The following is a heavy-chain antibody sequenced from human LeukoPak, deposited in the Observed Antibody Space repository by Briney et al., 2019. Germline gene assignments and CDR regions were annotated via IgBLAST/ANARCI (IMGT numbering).Heavy chain of an antibody. J-gene: IGHJ5*02. Sequence: SETLSLTCTVSGGSVRSDNYYWSWIRQPPGKGLEWIGYIYYSGSTYYNPSLKSRVTISVDTSKNQFSLKLSSVTAADTAVYYCARITGYSTPHNWFDPWGQGTLVTVSS. CDR1: GGSVRSDNYY. D-gene: IGHD6-13*01. CDR2: IYYSGST. CDR3: ARITGYSTPHNWFDP. V-gene: IGHV4-30-4*01.